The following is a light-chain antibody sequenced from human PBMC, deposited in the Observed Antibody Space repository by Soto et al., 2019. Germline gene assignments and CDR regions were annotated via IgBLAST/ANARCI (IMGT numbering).Light chain of an antibody. V-gene: IGKV1-6*01. CDR2: AAS. CDR1: QDIRND. Sequence: AIQMTQSPSSLSASVGDRVTITCRASQDIRNDLGWYQEKPGQAPRFLIYAASNLQSGVPSRFSGSGSGTDFTLTISRLQPEDFATYYCLQDYTYPWTFGQGTKVEI. CDR3: LQDYTYPWT. J-gene: IGKJ1*01.